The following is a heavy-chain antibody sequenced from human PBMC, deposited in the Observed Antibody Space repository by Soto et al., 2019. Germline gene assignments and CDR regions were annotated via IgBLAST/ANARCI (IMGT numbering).Heavy chain of an antibody. V-gene: IGHV3-30*18. CDR2: ISYDGSNK. J-gene: IGHJ6*02. Sequence: GGSLRLSCAASGFTFSSYGMHWVRQAPGKGLEWVAVISYDGSNKYYADSVKGRFTISRDNSKNTLYLQMNSLRAEDTAVYYCAKMTDYYYYYYGMDVWGQGTTVTVSS. CDR1: GFTFSSYG. CDR3: AKMTDYYYYYYGMDV.